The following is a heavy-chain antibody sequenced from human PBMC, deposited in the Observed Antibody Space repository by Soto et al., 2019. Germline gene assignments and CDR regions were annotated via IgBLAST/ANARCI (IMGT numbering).Heavy chain of an antibody. Sequence: SETLSLTCAVSGYSISSGYYWGWLRQPPGKGLEWIGSIYHGGSTYYNPSLNSRVTLSIDMTNNHVSLILNSVTAADTAVYYCARGSSGWYRSYYYYYGMDVWGQGTTVTVSS. J-gene: IGHJ6*02. CDR3: ARGSSGWYRSYYYYYGMDV. D-gene: IGHD6-19*01. CDR1: GYSISSGYY. V-gene: IGHV4-38-2*01. CDR2: IYHGGST.